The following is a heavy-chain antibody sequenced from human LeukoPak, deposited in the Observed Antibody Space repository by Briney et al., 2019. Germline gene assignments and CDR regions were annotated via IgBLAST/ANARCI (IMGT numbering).Heavy chain of an antibody. CDR2: INPNSGGT. Sequence: GASVKVSCKASGYTFTGYYMHWVRQAPGQGLEWMGWINPNSGGTNYAKKFQGRVTMTRDTSISTAYMELSRLRSDDTAVYYCARGVVAATFYYYMDVWGKGTTVTVSS. CDR3: ARGVVAATFYYYMDV. D-gene: IGHD2-15*01. V-gene: IGHV1-2*02. CDR1: GYTFTGYY. J-gene: IGHJ6*03.